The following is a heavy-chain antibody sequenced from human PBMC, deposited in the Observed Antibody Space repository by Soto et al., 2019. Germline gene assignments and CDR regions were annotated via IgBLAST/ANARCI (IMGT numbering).Heavy chain of an antibody. J-gene: IGHJ6*03. V-gene: IGHV4-59*12. Sequence: SEILSLTCTVSGGSISSYYWSWIRQPPGKGLEWIGYIYYSGSTNYNPSLKSRVTISVDTSKNQFSLKLSSVTAADTAVYYCAREIVVVPAASSYYYYMDVWGKGTTVTVSS. CDR1: GGSISSYY. CDR3: AREIVVVPAASSYYYYMDV. CDR2: IYYSGST. D-gene: IGHD2-2*01.